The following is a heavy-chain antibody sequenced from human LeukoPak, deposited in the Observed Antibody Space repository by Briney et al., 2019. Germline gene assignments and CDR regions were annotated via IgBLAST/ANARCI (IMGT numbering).Heavy chain of an antibody. CDR2: IYHSGST. J-gene: IGHJ6*03. CDR1: GGSISSSNW. D-gene: IGHD2-2*01. CDR3: ARDRVRGYQLPPYYYMDV. Sequence: SETLSLTCAVSGGSISSSNWWSWVRQPPGKGLEGIGEIYHSGSTNYNPSLKSQVTISVDKSKNQFSLKLSSVTAADTAVYYCARDRVRGYQLPPYYYMDVWGKGTTVTVSS. V-gene: IGHV4-4*02.